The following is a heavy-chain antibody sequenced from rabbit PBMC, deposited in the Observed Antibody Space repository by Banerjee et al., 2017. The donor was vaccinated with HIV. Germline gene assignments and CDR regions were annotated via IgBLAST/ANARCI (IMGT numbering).Heavy chain of an antibody. V-gene: IGHV1S7*01. Sequence: QLKESGGGLVQPGGSLKLSCKASGFDFSSYYMSWVRQAPGKGLEWIGYIDPVFGSTYYASWVNGRFTISSHNAQNTLYLQLNSLTAADTATYFCARGDMGYSYDDYGEGYYYGMDLWGQGTLVTVS. D-gene: IGHD2-1*01. CDR2: IDPVFGST. J-gene: IGHJ6*01. CDR1: GFDFSSYY. CDR3: ARGDMGYSYDDYGEGYYYGMDL.